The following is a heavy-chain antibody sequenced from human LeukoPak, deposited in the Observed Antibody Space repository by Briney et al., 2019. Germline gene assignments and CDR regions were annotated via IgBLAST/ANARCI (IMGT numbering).Heavy chain of an antibody. CDR1: GFTFSSYA. V-gene: IGHV3-23*01. CDR2: ISGSGGRT. D-gene: IGHD6-13*01. CDR3: AKGWVSAAACCFDY. J-gene: IGHJ4*02. Sequence: GASLLLSCAAAGFTFSSYAMSGGRAARGKGLEGVSAISGSGGRTYYADSEKGRFTISRYNSKNTLYLQMNSLRAEDTAVYYCAKGWVSAAACCFDYWGQGTLVTVSS.